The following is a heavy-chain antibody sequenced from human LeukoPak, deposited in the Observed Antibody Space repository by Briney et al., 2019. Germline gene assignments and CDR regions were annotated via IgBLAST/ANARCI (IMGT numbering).Heavy chain of an antibody. CDR2: IYYSGST. J-gene: IGHJ4*02. D-gene: IGHD6-13*01. V-gene: IGHV4-39*01. CDR1: GGSISSSSYY. Sequence: SETLSLTCAVYGGSISSSSYYWGWIRQPPGKGLEWIGSIYYSGSTYYNLSLKSRVTISVDTSKNQFSLKLSSVTAADTAVYYCARLHTGRAAAGPNLLDYWGQGTLVTVSS. CDR3: ARLHTGRAAAGPNLLDY.